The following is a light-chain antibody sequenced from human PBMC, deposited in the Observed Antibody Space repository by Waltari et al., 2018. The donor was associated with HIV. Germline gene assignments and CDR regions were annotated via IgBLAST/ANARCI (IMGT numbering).Light chain of an antibody. Sequence: IQLTQSPSFLSASVGERLTITCRATQGVGSYLAWYQQKPGKAPNLLIYSVSVLQTGVPSRFSGSGSGTEFTLTISSLQPDDLATYYCQQYDSFPWTFGPGTKMEIK. CDR1: QGVGSY. CDR2: SVS. J-gene: IGKJ1*01. CDR3: QQYDSFPWT. V-gene: IGKV1-9*01.